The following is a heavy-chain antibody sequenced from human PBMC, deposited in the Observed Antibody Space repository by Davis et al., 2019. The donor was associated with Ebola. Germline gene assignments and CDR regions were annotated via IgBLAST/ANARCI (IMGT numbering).Heavy chain of an antibody. CDR2: INHSGST. V-gene: IGHV4-39*07. CDR1: GGSISSSSYY. CDR3: ARSKIFGVVTNYYYYYGMDV. J-gene: IGHJ6*02. D-gene: IGHD3-3*01. Sequence: SETLSLTCTVSGGSISSSSYYWSWIRQPPGKGLEWIGEINHSGSTNYNPSLKSRVTISVDTSKNQFSLKLSSVTAADTAVYYCARSKIFGVVTNYYYYYGMDVWGQGTTVTVSS.